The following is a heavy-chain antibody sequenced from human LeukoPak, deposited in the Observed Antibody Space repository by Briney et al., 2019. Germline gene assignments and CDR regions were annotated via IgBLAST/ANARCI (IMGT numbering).Heavy chain of an antibody. V-gene: IGHV5-51*01. CDR3: ARRAGSSSYYYYYMDV. CDR2: INPGDSDT. D-gene: IGHD6-6*01. Sequence: GESLKISCKGSGYSFTSYWIAWVRQTPGKGLEWMGLINPGDSDTRYSPSFQGQVTISADKSISTAYLQWSSLKASDTAMYYCARRAGSSSYYYYYMDVWGKGTTVTVSS. J-gene: IGHJ6*03. CDR1: GYSFTSYW.